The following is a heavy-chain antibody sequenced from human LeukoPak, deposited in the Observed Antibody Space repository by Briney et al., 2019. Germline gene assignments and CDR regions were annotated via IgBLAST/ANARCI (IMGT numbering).Heavy chain of an antibody. CDR1: GFAFSSQA. Sequence: GGSLRLSCAASGFAFSSQAMGWVRQASGKGLEWVSVISDSGDTTYYADSVKARFTISRDNSKNTLYLQMNSLRAEDTAIYCCAKDARRSDGWYFFDHWGQGALVTVSS. D-gene: IGHD6-19*01. V-gene: IGHV3-23*01. J-gene: IGHJ4*02. CDR2: ISDSGDTT. CDR3: AKDARRSDGWYFFDH.